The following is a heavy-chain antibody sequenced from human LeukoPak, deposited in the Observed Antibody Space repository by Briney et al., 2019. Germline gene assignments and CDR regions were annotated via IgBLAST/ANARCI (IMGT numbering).Heavy chain of an antibody. D-gene: IGHD5/OR15-5a*01. CDR3: ARDAGSVYDFLWFDP. V-gene: IGHV4-4*07. Sequence: SETLSLTCTVSGGSINSYYWCWIRQPAGKGLEWIGRIYTSGSTNYNPSLKSRVTMSVDTSKNQFSLKLSSVTAADTAVYYCARDAGSVYDFLWFDPWGQGTLVPVSS. CDR2: IYTSGST. CDR1: GGSINSYY. J-gene: IGHJ5*02.